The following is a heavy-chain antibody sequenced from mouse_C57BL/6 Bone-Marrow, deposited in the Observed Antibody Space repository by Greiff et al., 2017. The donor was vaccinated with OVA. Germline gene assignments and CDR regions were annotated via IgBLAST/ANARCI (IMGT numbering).Heavy chain of an antibody. J-gene: IGHJ1*03. D-gene: IGHD3-3*01. V-gene: IGHV1-74*01. CDR1: GYTFTSYW. CDR2: IHPSDSDT. Sequence: VQLQQPGAELVKPGASVKVFCKASGYTFTSYWMHWVKQRPGQGLEWIGRIHPSDSDTNYNQKFKGKATLTVDKSSSTAYMQLSSLTSEDSAVYYCAIERAYWYFDVWGTGTTVTVSS. CDR3: AIERAYWYFDV.